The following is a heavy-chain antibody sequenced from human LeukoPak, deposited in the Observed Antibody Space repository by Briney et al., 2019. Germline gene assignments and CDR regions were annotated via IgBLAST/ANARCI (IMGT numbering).Heavy chain of an antibody. CDR2: INPNSGGT. J-gene: IGHJ4*02. CDR3: ARDLNCGGDCYNSDY. D-gene: IGHD2-21*01. Sequence: ASVKVSCKASGYTFTGYYMHWVRQAPGQGLEWMGWINPNSGGTNYAQKFQGRVTMTRDTSISTAYMELSRLRSDDTAVYYCARDLNCGGDCYNSDYWGQGTLVTVSS. V-gene: IGHV1-2*02. CDR1: GYTFTGYY.